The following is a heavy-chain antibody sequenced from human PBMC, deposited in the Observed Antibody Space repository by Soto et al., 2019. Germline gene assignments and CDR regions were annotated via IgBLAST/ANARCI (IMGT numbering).Heavy chain of an antibody. Sequence: QVQLQESGPGLVKPSQTLSLTCTVSGGSISSGGYYWSWIRQHPGKGLEWIGYIYYSGSTYYNPSLKSRVTITVDTSKNQFSLKLSSVTAADTAVYYCERGYNWNFNWFDPLGQGTLVTVSS. J-gene: IGHJ5*02. V-gene: IGHV4-31*03. CDR3: ERGYNWNFNWFDP. CDR2: IYYSGST. CDR1: GGSISSGGYY. D-gene: IGHD1-7*01.